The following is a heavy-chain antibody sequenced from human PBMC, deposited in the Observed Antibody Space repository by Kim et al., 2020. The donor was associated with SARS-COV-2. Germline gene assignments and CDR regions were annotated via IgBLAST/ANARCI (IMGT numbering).Heavy chain of an antibody. D-gene: IGHD6-13*01. Sequence: GGSLRLSCVASGFTFSSNGMHWVRQAPGKGLEWVAVISYDGSNKYYADSVKGRFTISRDNSKNTLYLQMNSLRAEDTAVYYCAKDRSSSWSLDYCGQGTLVTVSS. CDR2: ISYDGSNK. J-gene: IGHJ4*02. CDR3: AKDRSSSWSLDY. V-gene: IGHV3-30*18. CDR1: GFTFSSNG.